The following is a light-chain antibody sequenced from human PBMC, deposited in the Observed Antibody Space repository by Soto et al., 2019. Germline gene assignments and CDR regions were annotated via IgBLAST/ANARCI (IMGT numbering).Light chain of an antibody. CDR2: AAS. Sequence: DIQMTQSPSSVSASVGDRVTITCRASQAISNWLAWYQQKPGRAPKLLIYAASSLHSGVPPRFTGSGFGTDFTLTISSLQPEDFATYYCQQANSFPFTFGPGTKVDIK. V-gene: IGKV1-12*01. CDR3: QQANSFPFT. CDR1: QAISNW. J-gene: IGKJ3*01.